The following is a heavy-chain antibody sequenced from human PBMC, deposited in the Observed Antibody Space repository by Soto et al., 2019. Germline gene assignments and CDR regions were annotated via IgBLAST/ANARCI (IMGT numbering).Heavy chain of an antibody. CDR2: IYYSGST. V-gene: IGHV4-30-4*01. Sequence: QVQLQESGPGLVKPSQTLSLTCTVSGGSISSGDYYWSWLRQPPGKGLEWIGYIYYSGSTYYKSSLKSRVIISIDTSKNQFSLKLSSVTAADTAVYYCARKGWPDVFDIWGQGAMVTVSS. CDR1: GGSISSGDYY. J-gene: IGHJ3*02. CDR3: ARKGWPDVFDI.